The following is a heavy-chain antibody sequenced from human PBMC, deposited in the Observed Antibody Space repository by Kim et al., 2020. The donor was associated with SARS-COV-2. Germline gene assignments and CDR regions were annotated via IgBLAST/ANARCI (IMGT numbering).Heavy chain of an antibody. J-gene: IGHJ6*03. CDR1: GYTFTSYG. CDR2: ISAYNGTT. V-gene: IGHV1-18*01. D-gene: IGHD2-2*01. Sequence: ASVKVSCKASGYTFTSYGISWVRQAPGQGLEWMGWISAYNGTTNYAQKLQGRVTMTTDTSTSTAYMELRSLRSDDTAVYYCARDGEADILVASALLTPNMDVWGKGTTVTVSS. CDR3: ARDGEADILVASALLTPNMDV.